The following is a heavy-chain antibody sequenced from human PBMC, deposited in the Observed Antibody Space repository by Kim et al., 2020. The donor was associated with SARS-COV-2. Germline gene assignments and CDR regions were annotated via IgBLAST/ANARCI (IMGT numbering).Heavy chain of an antibody. CDR3: AHIQGSGLAFDY. CDR1: GFSLSTSAVA. V-gene: IGHV2-5*02. CDR2: IYLGDDK. Sequence: SGPTLVNPTQTLTLTCTFSGFSLSTSAVAVGWIRQPPGKALEWLALIYLGDDKRYSPSLQSRLTITKDTSKNQVVLTMTNMDPVDTATYYCAHIQGSGLAFDYWGQGTLVTVSS. D-gene: IGHD6-19*01. J-gene: IGHJ4*02.